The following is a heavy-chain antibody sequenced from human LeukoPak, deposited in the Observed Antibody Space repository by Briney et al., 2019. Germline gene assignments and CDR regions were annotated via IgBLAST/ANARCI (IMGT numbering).Heavy chain of an antibody. D-gene: IGHD1-14*01. CDR2: IGPTGSDR. CDR3: ATETNGRHYDY. CDR1: GLTFSTSG. J-gene: IGHJ4*02. V-gene: IGHV3-21*06. Sequence: GGSLRLSCTASGLTFSTSGFNWVRQAPGKGLEWVASIGPTGSDRYHADSIKGRFTISRDNANNFLYLQMDSLRAEDTAVYYCATETNGRHYDYWGQGTLLTVSS.